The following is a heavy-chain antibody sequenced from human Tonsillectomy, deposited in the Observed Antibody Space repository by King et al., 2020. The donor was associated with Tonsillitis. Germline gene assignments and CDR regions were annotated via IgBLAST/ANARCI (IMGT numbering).Heavy chain of an antibody. CDR3: AKEGPGDDGIDV. Sequence: VQLVESGGGMVQPGGSLRLSCVASGFTFNNYGMHWVRQAPGKGLEWVTFIRYDGASKYYVDSVKGRFTISRDNSKNTVYMQMNSLKTEDTAVYYCAKEGPGDDGIDVWGQGTTVTVSS. D-gene: IGHD1-26*01. CDR2: IRYDGASK. V-gene: IGHV3-30*02. J-gene: IGHJ6*02. CDR1: GFTFNNYG.